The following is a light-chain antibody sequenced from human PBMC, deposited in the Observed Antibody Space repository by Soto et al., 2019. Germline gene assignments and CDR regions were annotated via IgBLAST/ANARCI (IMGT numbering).Light chain of an antibody. V-gene: IGKV1-5*03. CDR2: KAS. Sequence: DIQMTQSPSTLSASVGDRVTITCRASQSISSWLAWYQQKPGKAANLLIYKASSLEIGVTSRFSGSGSGTEFTLTISSLQPDDFASYYCHQYNSYPLTLGGGTKVEIK. CDR1: QSISSW. J-gene: IGKJ4*01. CDR3: HQYNSYPLT.